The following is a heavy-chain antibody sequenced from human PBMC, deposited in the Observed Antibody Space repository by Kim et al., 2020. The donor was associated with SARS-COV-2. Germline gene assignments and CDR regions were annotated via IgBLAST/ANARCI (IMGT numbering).Heavy chain of an antibody. Sequence: SETLSLTCTVSGGSISSSTYYWGWIRQPPGKGLEWIGTIYYSGSTYYNPSLKSRVTISVDRSKNQFSLRLTSVTATDTAVYYCARRRSSSSWSYYFDYWG. V-gene: IGHV4-39*01. CDR1: GGSISSSTYY. CDR3: ARRRSSSSWSYYFDY. D-gene: IGHD6-13*01. CDR2: IYYSGST. J-gene: IGHJ4*01.